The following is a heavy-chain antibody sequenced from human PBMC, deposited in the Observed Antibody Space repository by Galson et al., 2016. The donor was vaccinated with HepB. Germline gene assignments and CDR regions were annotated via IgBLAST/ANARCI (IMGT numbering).Heavy chain of an antibody. D-gene: IGHD3-3*01. CDR3: ARDRSHFGVVDPHYYYYMDF. Sequence: SVKVSCKASGYTFINYYMHWVRQAPGQGLEWMGYINPNTGVTNYAQKFQGRVTMTRDTSISTAYMELSRLTSVDTALYYCARDRSHFGVVDPHYYYYMDFWGKGTTVIV. J-gene: IGHJ6*03. CDR2: INPNTGVT. V-gene: IGHV1-2*02. CDR1: GYTFINYY.